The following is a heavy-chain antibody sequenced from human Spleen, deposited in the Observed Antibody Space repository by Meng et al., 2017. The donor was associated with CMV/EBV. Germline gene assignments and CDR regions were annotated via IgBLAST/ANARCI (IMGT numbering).Heavy chain of an antibody. V-gene: IGHV3-21*01. D-gene: IGHD6-13*01. CDR3: AKSWDGMDV. CDR1: GFSFSSYA. Sequence: GESLKISCASSGFSFSSYAMNWVRQAPGKGLEWDSSISSTGSYIYYADSVKGRFTISRDNAKNSLYLQMNSLRAEDTAVYYCAKSWDGMDVWGQGTTVTVSS. CDR2: ISSTGSYI. J-gene: IGHJ6*02.